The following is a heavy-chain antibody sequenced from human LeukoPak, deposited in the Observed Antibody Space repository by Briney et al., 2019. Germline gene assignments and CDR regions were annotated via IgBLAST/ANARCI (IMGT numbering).Heavy chain of an antibody. CDR1: GFASSSFA. J-gene: IGHJ4*02. CDR3: AKGVYGDHPHYSDY. D-gene: IGHD4-17*01. CDR2: ISGDATTT. Sequence: PGGSLRLSCAASGFASSSFAMNWVRQAPGKGLQWVSAISGDATTTYYPDSLTGRFTISRDNSRNTLYLQMNSLRADDTAVYYCAKGVYGDHPHYSDYWGQGTLVIVSS. V-gene: IGHV3-23*01.